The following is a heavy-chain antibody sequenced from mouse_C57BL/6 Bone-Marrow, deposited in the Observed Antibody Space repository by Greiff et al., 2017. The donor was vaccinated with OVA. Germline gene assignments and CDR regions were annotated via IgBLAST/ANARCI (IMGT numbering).Heavy chain of an antibody. CDR2: IDPENGDT. Sequence: EVQLQQSGAELVRPGASVKLSCTASGFNIKDDYMNWVKQRPEPGLEWIGWIDPENGDTEYASKFQGMATITADPSSHPAFLQLSSLTSEDTSVYYCTPTVVATRYFDVWGTGTTVTGSS. CDR1: GFNIKDDY. CDR3: TPTVVATRYFDV. V-gene: IGHV14-4*01. J-gene: IGHJ1*03. D-gene: IGHD1-1*01.